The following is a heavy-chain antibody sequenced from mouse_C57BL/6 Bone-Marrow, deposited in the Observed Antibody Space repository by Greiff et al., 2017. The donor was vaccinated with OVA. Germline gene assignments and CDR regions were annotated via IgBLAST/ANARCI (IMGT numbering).Heavy chain of an antibody. CDR2: INPNNGGT. V-gene: IGHV1-26*01. Sequence: VQLKHSGPELVKPGASVKISCKASGYTFTDYYMNWVKQSHGKSLEWIGDINPNNGGTSYNQKFKGKATLTVDKSSSTAYMELRSLTSEDSAVYYCARTYDGYYVAMDYWGQGTSVTVSS. CDR3: ARTYDGYYVAMDY. CDR1: GYTFTDYY. J-gene: IGHJ4*01. D-gene: IGHD2-3*01.